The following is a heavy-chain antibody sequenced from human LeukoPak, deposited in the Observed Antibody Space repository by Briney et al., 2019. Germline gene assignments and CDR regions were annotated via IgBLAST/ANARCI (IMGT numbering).Heavy chain of an antibody. D-gene: IGHD6-13*01. V-gene: IGHV3-21*01. Sequence: GGSLRLSCAASGFTFSSYGMHWVRQAPGKGLEWVSSISSSSSYIYYADSVKGRFTISRDNAKNSLYLQMNSLRAEDTAVYYCARALAAAGTFPHYWGQGTLVTVSS. CDR2: ISSSSSYI. J-gene: IGHJ4*02. CDR1: GFTFSSYG. CDR3: ARALAAAGTFPHY.